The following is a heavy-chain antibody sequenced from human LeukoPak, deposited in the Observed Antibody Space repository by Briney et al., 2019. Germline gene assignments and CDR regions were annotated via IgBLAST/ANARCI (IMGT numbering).Heavy chain of an antibody. J-gene: IGHJ6*03. Sequence: PGGSLRLSCAASEFSVGSNYMTWVRQAPGKGLEWVSLIYSGGSTYYADSVKGRFTISRDNSKNTLYLQMNSLRAGDTAVYYCARNRSTKKGPYYYYYMDVWGKGTTVTISS. D-gene: IGHD5/OR15-5a*01. V-gene: IGHV3-66*01. CDR2: IYSGGST. CDR1: EFSVGSNY. CDR3: ARNRSTKKGPYYYYYMDV.